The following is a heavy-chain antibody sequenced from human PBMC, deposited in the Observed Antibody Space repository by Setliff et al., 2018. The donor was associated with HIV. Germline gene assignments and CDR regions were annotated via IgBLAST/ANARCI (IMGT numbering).Heavy chain of an antibody. CDR2: IYYSGST. Sequence: SETLSLTCTVSGGSISSGGYYWSWIRQHPGKGLEWIGYIYYSGSTYYNPSLKSRVTISVDTSKNQFSLKLSSVTAADTAVYYCAREYYDSSGYYYPTEHPTGFDPWGQETLVTVSS. D-gene: IGHD3-22*01. CDR1: GGSISSGGYY. CDR3: AREYYDSSGYYYPTEHPTGFDP. J-gene: IGHJ5*02. V-gene: IGHV4-31*03.